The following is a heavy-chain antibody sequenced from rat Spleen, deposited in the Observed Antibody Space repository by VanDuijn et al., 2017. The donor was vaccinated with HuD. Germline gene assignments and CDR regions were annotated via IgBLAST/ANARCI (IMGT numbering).Heavy chain of an antibody. CDR3: VRQRNPGGGTSYRYFDF. CDR2: ITNTGGSS. J-gene: IGHJ1*01. Sequence: EVQLVESGGGLVQPGRSLKLSCVASGFTFNNYWMTWIRQAPGKGLEWVASITNTGGSSYYRDSVKGRFTISRDNTKSTLYLQMDNLRSEDTATYYCVRQRNPGGGTSYRYFDFWGPGTMVTVSS. D-gene: IGHD4-2*01. CDR1: GFTFNNYW. V-gene: IGHV5-31*01.